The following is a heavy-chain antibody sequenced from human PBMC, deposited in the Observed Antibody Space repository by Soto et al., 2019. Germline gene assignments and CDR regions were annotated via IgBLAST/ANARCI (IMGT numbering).Heavy chain of an antibody. Sequence: QVQLVQSGAEVKKPGASVKVSCKASGYTFTSYGISWVRQAPGQGLEWMGWISAYNGNTNYAQKLQGRVTMTTDTPTSTAYMELRSLRSDDTAVYYCAREGREGGYGPFDYYYYGMDVWGQGTTVTVSS. CDR3: AREGREGGYGPFDYYYYGMDV. CDR2: ISAYNGNT. J-gene: IGHJ6*02. V-gene: IGHV1-18*04. CDR1: GYTFTSYG. D-gene: IGHD5-18*01.